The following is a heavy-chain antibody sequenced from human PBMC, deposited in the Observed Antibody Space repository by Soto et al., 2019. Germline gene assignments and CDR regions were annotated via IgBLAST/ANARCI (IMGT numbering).Heavy chain of an antibody. V-gene: IGHV3-7*01. CDR1: GFTFSSYS. J-gene: IGHJ5*02. CDR2: IKQDGSEK. Sequence: PGGSLRLSCAASGFTFSSYSMNWVRQAPGKGLEWVANIKQDGSEKYYVDSVKGRFTISRDNAKNSLYLQMNSLRAEDTAVYYCAREDYGDDAWFDPWGQGTLVTVSS. D-gene: IGHD4-17*01. CDR3: AREDYGDDAWFDP.